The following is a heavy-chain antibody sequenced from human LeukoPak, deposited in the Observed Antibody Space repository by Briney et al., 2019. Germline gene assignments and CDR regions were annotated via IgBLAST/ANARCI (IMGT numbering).Heavy chain of an antibody. V-gene: IGHV3-7*01. Sequence: GGSLRLSCAASGFTFSSYWMNWARQAPGKGLEWVASINHNGNVNYYVDSVKGRFTISRDNAKNSLYLQMSNLRAEDTAVYYCARRGTGHGMDVWGQGTTVIVSS. CDR1: GFTFSSYW. CDR2: INHNGNVN. D-gene: IGHD1-1*01. J-gene: IGHJ6*02. CDR3: ARRGTGHGMDV.